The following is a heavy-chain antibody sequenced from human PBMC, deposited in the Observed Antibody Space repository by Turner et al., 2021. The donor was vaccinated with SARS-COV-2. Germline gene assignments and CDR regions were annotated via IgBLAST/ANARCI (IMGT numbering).Heavy chain of an antibody. CDR2: VSWNGSRT. D-gene: IGHD5-18*01. Sequence: EVQLVDSGGGLVQPGGSLRLSCAASGFTFSNSDVNWVHQAPGKGLEWVSGVSWNGSRTHYADSVKGRFIISRDNSRNTLYLQTNSLRTRGYTYDAVADYWGQGTLVTVSS. CDR1: GFTFSNSD. J-gene: IGHJ4*02. CDR3: ADY. V-gene: IGHV3-35*01.